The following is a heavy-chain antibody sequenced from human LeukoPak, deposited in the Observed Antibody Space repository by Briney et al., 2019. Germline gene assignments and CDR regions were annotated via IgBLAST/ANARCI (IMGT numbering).Heavy chain of an antibody. Sequence: KPSETLSLTCTVSGGSISSGGYYWSWIRQHPGKGLEWIGYIYYSGSTYYNPSLKSRVTISVDTSKNQFSLKLSSVTAADTAVYYCARHYRGALAGTMGAFDIWGQGTMVTVSS. D-gene: IGHD6-19*01. CDR2: IYYSGST. CDR3: ARHYRGALAGTMGAFDI. J-gene: IGHJ3*02. V-gene: IGHV4-31*03. CDR1: GGSISSGGYY.